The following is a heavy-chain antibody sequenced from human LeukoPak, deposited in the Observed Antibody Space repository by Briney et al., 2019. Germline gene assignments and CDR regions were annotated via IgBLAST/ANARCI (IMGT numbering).Heavy chain of an antibody. V-gene: IGHV4-38-2*02. D-gene: IGHD4-17*01. CDR1: GYSISSGYY. J-gene: IGHJ6*03. CDR2: IYHSGNT. Sequence: PSETLSLTCTVSGYSISSGYYWGWIRQPPGKGLEWIANIYHSGNTYYNPSLKSRVTISVDKSKNQFSLKLSSVTAADTAVYYCARVHTVTTYYYYYMDVWGKGTTVTVSS. CDR3: ARVHTVTTYYYYYMDV.